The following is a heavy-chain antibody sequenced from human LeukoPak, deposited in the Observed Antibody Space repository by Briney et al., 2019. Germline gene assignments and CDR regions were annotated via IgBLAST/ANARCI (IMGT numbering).Heavy chain of an antibody. CDR2: IHYSGST. J-gene: IGHJ4*02. D-gene: IGHD1-7*01. CDR3: ARVGITGTTSVDY. Sequence: SETLSLTCTVSGGSISSYYWSWIRQPPGKGLEWIGYIHYSGSTNYNPSLKSRVTISVDTSKNQFSLKLSSVTAADTAVYYCARVGITGTTSVDYWGQGTLVTVSS. V-gene: IGHV4-59*01. CDR1: GGSISSYY.